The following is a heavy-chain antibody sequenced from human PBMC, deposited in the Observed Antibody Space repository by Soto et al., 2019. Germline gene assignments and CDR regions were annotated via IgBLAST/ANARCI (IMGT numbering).Heavy chain of an antibody. V-gene: IGHV3-53*01. CDR1: GFSVSSNY. J-gene: IGHJ4*02. CDR2: IDTGGRT. Sequence: EVQLVESGGDLIQPGGSLRLSCAASGFSVSSNYMSWVRQAPGKGLEWVSIIDTGGRTYYADSVEGRFTISRDNSKNTLNLQINSLTAEDTAVYYCARASYYDGSAYHPLGYCGQGTLVTVSS. CDR3: ARASYYDGSAYHPLGY. D-gene: IGHD3-22*01.